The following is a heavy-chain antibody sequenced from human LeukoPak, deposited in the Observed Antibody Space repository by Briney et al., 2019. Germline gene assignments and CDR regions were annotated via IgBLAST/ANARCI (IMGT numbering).Heavy chain of an antibody. CDR1: GGFISSSNW. J-gene: IGHJ5*02. V-gene: IGHV4-4*02. D-gene: IGHD6-13*01. CDR3: ARGYSSSWYVGGNWFDP. CDR2: IYHSGST. Sequence: SGTLSLTCAVSGGFISSSNWWSWVRQPPGKGLEWIGEIYHSGSTNYNPSLKSRVTISVDKSKNQFSLKLSSVTAADTAVYYCARGYSSSWYVGGNWFDPWGQGTLVTVSS.